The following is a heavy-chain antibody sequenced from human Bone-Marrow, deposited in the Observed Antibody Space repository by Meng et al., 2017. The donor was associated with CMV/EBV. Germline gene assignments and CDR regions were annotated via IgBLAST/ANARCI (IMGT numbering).Heavy chain of an antibody. CDR2: ISYDGSNK. Sequence: LKISCAASGFTFSSYAMHWVRQAPGKGLEWVAVISYDGSNKYYADSVKGRFTISRDNSKNTLYLQMNSLRAEDTAVYYCARDRDYYDFWSGYSVSHFMTHSSDYWGQGTLVTVSS. J-gene: IGHJ4*02. CDR3: ARDRDYYDFWSGYSVSHFMTHSSDY. CDR1: GFTFSSYA. V-gene: IGHV3-30*04. D-gene: IGHD3-3*01.